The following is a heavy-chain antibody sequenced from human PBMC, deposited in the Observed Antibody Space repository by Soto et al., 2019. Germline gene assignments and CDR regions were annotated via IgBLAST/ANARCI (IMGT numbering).Heavy chain of an antibody. D-gene: IGHD2-21*02. CDR3: ARDLEAYCSGDCYSGFDY. CDR1: GGTFSSYA. CDR2: IIPIFGTA. Sequence: SVKVSCKASGGTFSSYAISWVRQAPGQGLEWMGGIIPIFGTANYAQKFQGRVTITADESTSTAYMELSRLRSDDTALYYCARDLEAYCSGDCYSGFDYWGQGTLVTVSS. J-gene: IGHJ4*02. V-gene: IGHV1-69*13.